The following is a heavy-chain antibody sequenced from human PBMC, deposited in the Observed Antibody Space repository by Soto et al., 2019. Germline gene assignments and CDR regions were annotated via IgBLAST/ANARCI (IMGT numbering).Heavy chain of an antibody. Sequence: QLQLQESGPGLVGPSETLSLTCTVSGGSINTYNLFWAWVRQPPGKGLEWIASIHYGGNAYYSPSLTTRATMSRDTSQNRASLELTSVTAADTAVYFCARVNVTLDLWGQGTLVTVSS. J-gene: IGHJ4*02. CDR3: ARVNVTLDL. CDR2: IHYGGNA. CDR1: GGSINTYNLF. D-gene: IGHD2-21*02. V-gene: IGHV4-39*01.